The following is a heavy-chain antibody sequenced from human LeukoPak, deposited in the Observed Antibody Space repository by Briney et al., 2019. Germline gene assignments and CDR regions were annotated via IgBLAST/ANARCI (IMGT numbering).Heavy chain of an antibody. CDR3: ARGIAVVAAKGDAFDI. V-gene: IGHV3-66*01. Sequence: GGSLRLSCAASGFTVSSNYMSWVRQAPGKGLEWVSVIYSGGSTYYADSVKGRFTISRDNSKNTLYLQMNSLRAEDTAVYYCARGIAVVAAKGDAFDIWGQGTMVTVPS. D-gene: IGHD2-15*01. CDR2: IYSGGST. J-gene: IGHJ3*02. CDR1: GFTVSSNY.